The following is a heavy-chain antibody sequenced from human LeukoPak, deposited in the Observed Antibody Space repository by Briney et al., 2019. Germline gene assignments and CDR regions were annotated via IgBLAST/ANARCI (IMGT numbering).Heavy chain of an antibody. D-gene: IGHD4-4*01. Sequence: PSETLSLTCTVSGGPISSYYWSWVRQPPGRGREWIRYIYYSGSTNYNPSLTSRVTISVDTSKNQFSLKLSSVTAADTAVYYCARVVTRYYFDYWGQGTLVTVSS. J-gene: IGHJ4*02. CDR2: IYYSGST. V-gene: IGHV4-59*12. CDR3: ARVVTRYYFDY. CDR1: GGPISSYY.